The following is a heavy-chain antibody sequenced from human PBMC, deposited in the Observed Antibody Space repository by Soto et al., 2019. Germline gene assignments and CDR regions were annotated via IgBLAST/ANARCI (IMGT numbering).Heavy chain of an antibody. CDR3: ARDYSSSWYEVGGMDV. CDR2: IWYDGSNK. D-gene: IGHD6-13*01. Sequence: GGSLRLSCAASGFTFSSYGMHWVRQAPGKGLEWVAVIWYDGSNKYYADSVKGRFTISRDNSKNTLYLQMNSLRAEDTAVYYCARDYSSSWYEVGGMDVWGQGTTVTVSS. V-gene: IGHV3-33*01. CDR1: GFTFSSYG. J-gene: IGHJ6*02.